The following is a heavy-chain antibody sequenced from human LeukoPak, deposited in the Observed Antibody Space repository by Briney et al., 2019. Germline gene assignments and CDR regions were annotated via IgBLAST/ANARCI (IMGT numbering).Heavy chain of an antibody. CDR2: IYGGGNT. D-gene: IGHD1-1*01. Sequence: GGSLRLSCAASGFTVSSNCMSWVRQAPGKGLEWVSVIYGGGNTVYADSVQGRFTISRDNSKNTLYLQMSSLRTEDTAVYYCAKSPKTGFLFDYWGKGTLVTVSS. CDR3: AKSPKTGFLFDY. V-gene: IGHV3-66*01. J-gene: IGHJ4*02. CDR1: GFTVSSNC.